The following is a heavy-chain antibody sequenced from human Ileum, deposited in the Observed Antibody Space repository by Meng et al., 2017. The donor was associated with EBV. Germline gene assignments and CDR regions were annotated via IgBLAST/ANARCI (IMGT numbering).Heavy chain of an antibody. CDR2: LPSYGGKI. Sequence: VQVGESGGGLVQPGRSLEPPCPASGFPCSYYGIFWVRQAPGKGPEWVAILPSYGGKIYYSDSVKGRFSVSRDNSKNTLYLQMNSLRVEDTAMYYCARDETGRFDPWGQGTLVTVSS. J-gene: IGHJ5*02. CDR1: GFPCSYYG. D-gene: IGHD1-14*01. CDR3: ARDETGRFDP. V-gene: IGHV3-30*03.